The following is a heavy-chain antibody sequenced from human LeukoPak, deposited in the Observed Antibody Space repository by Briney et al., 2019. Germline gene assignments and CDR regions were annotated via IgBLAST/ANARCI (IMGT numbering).Heavy chain of an antibody. D-gene: IGHD3-3*01. CDR2: ISGSSSYI. CDR1: GFTFSSYS. J-gene: IGHJ4*02. Sequence: KAGGSLRLSCAASGFTFSSYSMNWVRQAPGKGLEWVSSISGSSSYIYYADSVKGRFTISRDNAKNSLYLQMNSLRAEDTAVYYCARGLFLEWLLYFDYWGQGTLVTVSS. V-gene: IGHV3-21*01. CDR3: ARGLFLEWLLYFDY.